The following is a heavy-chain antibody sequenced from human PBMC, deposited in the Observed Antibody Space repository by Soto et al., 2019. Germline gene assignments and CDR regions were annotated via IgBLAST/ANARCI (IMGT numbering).Heavy chain of an antibody. V-gene: IGHV3-9*01. CDR1: GFTFDDYV. Sequence: EVQLLESGGGLVQPGRSLRLSCAASGFTFDDYVMQWVRQAPGKGLEWVAGISWNSAGIDYADSVKGRFTISRDNAKNSLYLQMDNLKPEDTALYYCVKDIRTDHFRYFDHWGQGTLVTVSS. CDR2: ISWNSAGI. J-gene: IGHJ4*02. CDR3: VKDIRTDHFRYFDH.